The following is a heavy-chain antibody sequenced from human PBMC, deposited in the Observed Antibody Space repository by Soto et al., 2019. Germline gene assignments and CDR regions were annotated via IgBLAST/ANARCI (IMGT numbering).Heavy chain of an antibody. Sequence: GESLKISCKGSGYSFTSYWIGWVRQMPGKGLEWMGIIYPGDSDTRYSPSFQGQVTISADKSISTAYLQWSSLKASDTAMYYCAKSMAPGNYYYYGMDVWGQGTTVTAP. CDR3: AKSMAPGNYYYYGMDV. J-gene: IGHJ6*02. CDR1: GYSFTSYW. D-gene: IGHD2-8*01. CDR2: IYPGDSDT. V-gene: IGHV5-51*01.